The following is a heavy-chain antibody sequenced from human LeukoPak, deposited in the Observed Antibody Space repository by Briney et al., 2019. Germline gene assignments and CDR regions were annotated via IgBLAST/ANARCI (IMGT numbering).Heavy chain of an antibody. Sequence: GGSLRLSCAASGFTFSSYGMHWVRQAPGKGLEWVALVSYDGINKYYADSVKGRFTISRDNSKNTLYLQMNSLRAEDTAVYSCAKDLDHDYDDYGLDYWGQGTLVTVSS. CDR2: VSYDGINK. V-gene: IGHV3-30*18. CDR1: GFTFSSYG. CDR3: AKDLDHDYDDYGLDY. D-gene: IGHD4-17*01. J-gene: IGHJ4*02.